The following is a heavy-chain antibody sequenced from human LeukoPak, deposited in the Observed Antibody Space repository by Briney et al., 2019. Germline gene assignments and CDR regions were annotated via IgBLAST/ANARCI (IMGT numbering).Heavy chain of an antibody. Sequence: GGSLRLSCAASGFTFSSYGMHWVRQAPGKGLVWVSRVSSDGSITDYTDSVKGRFTISRDNAKNTLYLQMNSLRAEDTAMYYCVRAVGGNDGRTFGYWAQGTPVTVSS. CDR3: VRAVGGNDGRTFGY. CDR2: VSSDGSIT. V-gene: IGHV3-74*01. J-gene: IGHJ4*02. D-gene: IGHD3-3*01. CDR1: GFTFSSYG.